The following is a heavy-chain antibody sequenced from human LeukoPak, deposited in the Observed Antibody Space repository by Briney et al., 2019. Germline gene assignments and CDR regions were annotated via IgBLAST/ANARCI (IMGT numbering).Heavy chain of an antibody. CDR3: AKDGDRSGYYYGIFDY. J-gene: IGHJ4*02. CDR2: INSDGSST. V-gene: IGHV3-74*01. CDR1: GFTFSSYW. D-gene: IGHD3-22*01. Sequence: GGFLRLSFAGSGFTFSSYWMHWVRQAPGKGLVWVARINSDGSSTSYADSVKGRFTISRDNSKNSLYLQMNSLRAEDTALYYCAKDGDRSGYYYGIFDYWGQGTLVTVSS.